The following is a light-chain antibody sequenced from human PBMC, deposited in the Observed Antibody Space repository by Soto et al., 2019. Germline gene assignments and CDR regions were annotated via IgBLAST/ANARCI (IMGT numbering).Light chain of an antibody. CDR2: AAS. J-gene: IGKJ2*01. CDR3: QQSFSTPPYT. CDR1: QGIRND. V-gene: IGKV1-39*01. Sequence: DIQMTQSPSSLSASVGDRVTITCRASQGIRNDLGWYQQKPGKAPKRLIYAASSLQSGVPSRFSGSGSGTDFILAISSLQPEDFATYYCQQSFSTPPYTFGQGTKLEIK.